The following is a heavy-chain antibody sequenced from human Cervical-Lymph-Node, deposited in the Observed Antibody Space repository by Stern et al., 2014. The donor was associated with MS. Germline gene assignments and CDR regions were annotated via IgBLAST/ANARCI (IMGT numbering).Heavy chain of an antibody. J-gene: IGHJ4*02. D-gene: IGHD5-12*01. CDR1: GGSISRSTYY. CDR3: ARHDGWLPHY. Sequence: QVQLQESGPGLVKPSETLSLTCSVSGGSISRSTYYWGWIRQPPGKGLEWIGSIYYNGTTYYNPSLKSRVTIDTSTDQFSLRLHTVTAADTAVYYCARHDGWLPHYWSQGTLVTVSS. CDR2: IYYNGTT. V-gene: IGHV4-39*01.